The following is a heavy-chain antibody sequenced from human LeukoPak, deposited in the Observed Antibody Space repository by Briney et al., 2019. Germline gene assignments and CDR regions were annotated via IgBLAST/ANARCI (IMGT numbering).Heavy chain of an antibody. CDR2: ISWDGGST. CDR3: AKDIARDKADDSSGSYIDY. Sequence: GGSLRLSSAASGFTFDDYAMHWVRQAPGKGLEWVSLISWDGGSTYYADSVKGRFAISRDNSKNSLYLQMNSLRAEDTALYYCAKDIARDKADDSSGSYIDYWGQGTLVTVSS. D-gene: IGHD3-22*01. J-gene: IGHJ4*02. V-gene: IGHV3-43D*03. CDR1: GFTFDDYA.